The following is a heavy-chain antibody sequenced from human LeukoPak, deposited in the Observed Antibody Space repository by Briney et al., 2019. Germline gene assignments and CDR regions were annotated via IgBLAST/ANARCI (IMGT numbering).Heavy chain of an antibody. CDR3: ARGQWTVTTFFTSSHWFDP. CDR2: INHSGST. V-gene: IGHV4-34*01. D-gene: IGHD4-17*01. CDR1: GGSFSGYY. Sequence: PSETLSLTCAVYGGSFSGYYWSWLRQPPGKGLEWIGEINHSGSTNYNPSLKSRVTISVDTSKNQFSLKLSSVTAADTAVYYCARGQWTVTTFFTSSHWFDPWGQGTLVTVSS. J-gene: IGHJ5*02.